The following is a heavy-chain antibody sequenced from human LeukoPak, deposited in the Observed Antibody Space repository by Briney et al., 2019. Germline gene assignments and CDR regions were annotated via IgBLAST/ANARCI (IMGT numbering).Heavy chain of an antibody. CDR3: ARDYDSSGWYPLGY. J-gene: IGHJ4*02. CDR1: GFTFSGYG. CDR2: ISSSSSYI. Sequence: GGSLRLSCAASGFTFSGYGIHWVRQAPGKGLEWVSSISSSSSYIYYADSVKGRFTISRDNAKNSLYLQMNSLRAEDTAVYYCARDYDSSGWYPLGYWGQGTLVTVSS. V-gene: IGHV3-21*01. D-gene: IGHD6-19*01.